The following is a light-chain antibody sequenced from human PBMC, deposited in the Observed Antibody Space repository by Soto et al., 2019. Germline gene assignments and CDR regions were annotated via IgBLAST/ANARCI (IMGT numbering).Light chain of an antibody. J-gene: IGLJ2*01. CDR3: SSYTTRRTLV. V-gene: IGLV2-14*01. CDR2: DAS. Sequence: QSALTQPASVSGSPGQSITISCTGTSSDVGGSNHVSWYQHSPGKAPKVMIYDASIRPSGVSDRFSGSKSGNTASLKISGLQAEDEADYYCSSYTTRRTLVFGGGTKVTVL. CDR1: SSDVGGSNH.